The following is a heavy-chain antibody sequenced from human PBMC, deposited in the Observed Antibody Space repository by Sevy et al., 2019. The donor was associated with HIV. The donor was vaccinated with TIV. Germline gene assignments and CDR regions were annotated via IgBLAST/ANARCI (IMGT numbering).Heavy chain of an antibody. V-gene: IGHV3-7*03. CDR3: ASPGTKGFDP. J-gene: IGHJ5*02. CDR2: IKQDGSET. Sequence: GGSLRLSCAASGFDFNHHWMSWVRQAPQKGLEWVANIKQDGSETYYVDSLEGRFTISRDNAKNSLYLQMNSLRVEDTAVYYCASPGTKGFDPWGQGTLVTVSS. D-gene: IGHD2-8*01. CDR1: GFDFNHHW.